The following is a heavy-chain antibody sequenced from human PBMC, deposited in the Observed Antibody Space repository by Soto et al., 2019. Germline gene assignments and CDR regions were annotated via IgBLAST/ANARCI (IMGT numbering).Heavy chain of an antibody. D-gene: IGHD2-8*02. J-gene: IGHJ6*01. CDR3: VKDWTGDTCPCMDV. CDR1: GFTFNNYA. CDR2: ISGSDDST. V-gene: IGHV3-23*01. Sequence: EVQLLESGGGLVQPGGSLRLSCAASGFTFNNYAMTWVRQAPGKGLEWVSTISGSDDSTYYAESVKGRLTISRDNSKNALYLQMSSLRAEDTALYYCVKDWTGDTCPCMDVWGQGTTVTVSS.